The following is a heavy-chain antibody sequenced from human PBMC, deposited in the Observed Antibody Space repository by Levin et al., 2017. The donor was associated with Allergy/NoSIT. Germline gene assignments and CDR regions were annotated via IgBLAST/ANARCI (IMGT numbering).Heavy chain of an antibody. CDR3: ARGNNILTGFYNGFDY. CDR1: GFSLFPSGMC. D-gene: IGHD3-9*01. J-gene: IGHJ4*02. CDR2: IDWEADK. V-gene: IGHV2-70*01. Sequence: SGPTLVKPTQTLTLTCTFSGFSLFPSGMCVTWIRQPPGKALEWLALIDWEADKYYSTSLKTRLTISKDTSKNQVVLTMTNMDPADTATYYCARGNNILTGFYNGFDYWGQGALVTVSS.